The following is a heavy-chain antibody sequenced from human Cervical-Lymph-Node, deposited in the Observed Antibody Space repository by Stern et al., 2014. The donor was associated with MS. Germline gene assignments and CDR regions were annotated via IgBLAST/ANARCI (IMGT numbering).Heavy chain of an antibody. CDR1: GFSFHDYA. J-gene: IGHJ6*02. V-gene: IGHV3-9*01. D-gene: IGHD6-13*01. Sequence: EVQLEESGGGLVQPGRSLRLSCAASGFSFHDYAMHWVRQAPGKGLEWVSGITWNSGSIGYADSVKGRFTISRDNAKNSLYLQMNSLRAEDTALYYCAKNMFDSSWPDYYYTMDVWGQGTTVTVSS. CDR2: ITWNSGSI. CDR3: AKNMFDSSWPDYYYTMDV.